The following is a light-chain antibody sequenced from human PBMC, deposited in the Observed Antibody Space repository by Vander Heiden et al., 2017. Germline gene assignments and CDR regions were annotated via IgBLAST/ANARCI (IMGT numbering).Light chain of an antibody. CDR2: ATS. V-gene: IGKV1-39*01. J-gene: IGKJ4*01. CDR3: QQSYSTPFT. Sequence: DIQMTQSPSSLSASVGDRVTITCRASQSITNYLNWYQQKPGKAPNLLIFATSSLQSGVPSRFTGSGSRTDFSLTISNLQPEDFAVYFCQQSYSTPFTFGGGTKVEIK. CDR1: QSITNY.